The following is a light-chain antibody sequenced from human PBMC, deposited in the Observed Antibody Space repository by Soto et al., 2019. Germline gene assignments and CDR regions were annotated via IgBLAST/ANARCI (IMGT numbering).Light chain of an antibody. CDR3: SSFTSSSIFV. Sequence: QSVLAQPASVSGSRGQSITISCTGTSSDVGRYNYVSWFQQHPGKVPKLIIYDVSNWPSGVSDRFSGSKSGNTASLTISGLHPEDEADYYCSSFTSSSIFVFGSGTKLTVL. V-gene: IGLV2-14*03. J-gene: IGLJ1*01. CDR1: SSDVGRYNY. CDR2: DVS.